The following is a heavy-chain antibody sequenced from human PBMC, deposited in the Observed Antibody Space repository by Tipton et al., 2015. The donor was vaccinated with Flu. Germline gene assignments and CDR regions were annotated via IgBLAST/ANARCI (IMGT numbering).Heavy chain of an antibody. CDR3: ARDPSTIAARFPFDL. D-gene: IGHD6-6*01. Sequence: SLRLSCAASGFTFSTYAMSWVRQAPGKGLEWVSSISINGGSTYYADSVKGRFTISRDISENTLFLQMNGLTAEDTAVFYCARDPSTIAARFPFDLWGQGTLVTVSS. V-gene: IGHV3-23*01. CDR2: ISINGGST. J-gene: IGHJ4*02. CDR1: GFTFSTYA.